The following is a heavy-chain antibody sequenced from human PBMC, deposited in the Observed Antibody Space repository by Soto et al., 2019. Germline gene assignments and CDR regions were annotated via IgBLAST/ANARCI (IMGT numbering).Heavy chain of an antibody. Sequence: SETLSLTCTVSGGSVSSGSYYWSWIRQPPGKGLEWIGYIYYSGSTNYNPSLKSRVTISVDTSKNQFSLKLSSVTAADTAVYYCARESVAARPFDYWGQGTLVTVSS. CDR3: ARESVAARPFDY. CDR1: GGSVSSGSYY. D-gene: IGHD6-6*01. V-gene: IGHV4-61*01. J-gene: IGHJ4*02. CDR2: IYYSGST.